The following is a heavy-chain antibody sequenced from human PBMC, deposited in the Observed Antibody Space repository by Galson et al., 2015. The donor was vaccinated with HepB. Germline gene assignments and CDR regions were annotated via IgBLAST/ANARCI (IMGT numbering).Heavy chain of an antibody. D-gene: IGHD2-8*01. V-gene: IGHV1-3*01. CDR2: INGDKGNT. CDR1: GYTFTTYS. CDR3: ARPRSVSAIFGRDRGPEYYLEY. Sequence: SVKVSCKASGYTFTTYSMHWVRQAPGQRLEWMGWINGDKGNTRYSQTFQGRVTITRDISATTAYMELSSLRSEDTAVYYCARPRSVSAIFGRDRGPEYYLEYWGQGTLVTVSS. J-gene: IGHJ4*02.